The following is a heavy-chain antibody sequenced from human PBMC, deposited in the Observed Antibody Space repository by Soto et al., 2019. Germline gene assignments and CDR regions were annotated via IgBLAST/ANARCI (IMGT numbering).Heavy chain of an antibody. CDR1: GFSFTTYS. J-gene: IGHJ6*02. CDR2: ITSSSTYI. CDR3: ATVRSGLYIVRGVILDHSYYYYTMDV. Sequence: GVSLRLSCAASGFSFTTYSMNWVRQSPGKGLEWVSSITSSSTYIYYADSVKGRFTISRDNAKNSLFLQMNSLRAEDTAVYYCATVRSGLYIVRGVILDHSYYYYTMDVWGRANTVTVSS. V-gene: IGHV3-21*01. D-gene: IGHD3-10*01.